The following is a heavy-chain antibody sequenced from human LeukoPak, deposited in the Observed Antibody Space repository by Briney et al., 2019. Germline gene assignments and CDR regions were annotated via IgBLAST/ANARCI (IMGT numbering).Heavy chain of an antibody. Sequence: GGSLRLSCAASGFTFSNAWMTWVRQAPGKGLEWVSVIYSGGSTYNADSVNGRFTVSRDNSRNTLFLQMNNLRAEDTALYFCASAREYCGSAECYEYFQHWGQGTLVIVSS. CDR3: ASAREYCGSAECYEYFQH. D-gene: IGHD2-21*01. J-gene: IGHJ1*01. V-gene: IGHV3-53*01. CDR1: GFTFSNAW. CDR2: IYSGGST.